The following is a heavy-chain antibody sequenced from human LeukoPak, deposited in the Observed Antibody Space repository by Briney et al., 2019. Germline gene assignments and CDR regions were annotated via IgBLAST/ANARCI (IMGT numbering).Heavy chain of an antibody. Sequence: PGRSLRLSCAASGFTFSRHAMIWVRQAPGKGLEWVSAISGSGADTYYADSVKGRFTTFRDNSKNTVYLRMNSLRAEDTAIYYCAKDPWGSRGYFGYWGQGTLVTVSS. CDR3: AKDPWGSRGYFGY. CDR2: ISGSGADT. CDR1: GFTFSRHA. J-gene: IGHJ4*02. D-gene: IGHD7-27*01. V-gene: IGHV3-23*01.